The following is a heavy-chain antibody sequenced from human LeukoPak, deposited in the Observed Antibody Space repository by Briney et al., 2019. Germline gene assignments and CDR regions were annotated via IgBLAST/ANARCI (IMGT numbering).Heavy chain of an antibody. D-gene: IGHD5-24*01. CDR1: GFTFSSYE. CDR2: IWYDGSNK. V-gene: IGHV3-33*08. J-gene: IGHJ6*02. CDR3: ARDIIEAYYYYYGMDV. Sequence: GGSLRLSCAASGFTFSSYEMNWVRQAPGKGLEWVAVIWYDGSNKYYADSVKGRFTISRDNSKNTLYLQMNSLRAEDTAVHYCARDIIEAYYYYYGMDVWGQGTTVTVSS.